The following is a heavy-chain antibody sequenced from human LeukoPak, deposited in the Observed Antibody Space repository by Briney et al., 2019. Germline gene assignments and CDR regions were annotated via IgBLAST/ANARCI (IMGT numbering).Heavy chain of an antibody. J-gene: IGHJ5*02. CDR3: ARSPYSSSLYWFDP. CDR2: IIPILGIA. Sequence: GASVKVSCKASGGTFSSYAISWVRQAPGQGLEWMGRIIPILGIANYAQKFQGRITITADKSTSTAYMELSSLRSEDTAVYYCARSPYSSSLYWFDPWGQGTLVTVSS. D-gene: IGHD6-13*01. CDR1: GGTFSSYA. V-gene: IGHV1-69*04.